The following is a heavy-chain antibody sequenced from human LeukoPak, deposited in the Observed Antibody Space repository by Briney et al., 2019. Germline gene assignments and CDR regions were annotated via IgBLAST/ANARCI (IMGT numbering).Heavy chain of an antibody. J-gene: IGHJ6*03. CDR1: GGSISSSSYY. CDR3: ARGRSGSRYQLLQGRYYMDV. Sequence: KASETLSFTCTVSGGSISSSSYYWGWIRQPPGKGLEWIGSIYYSGSTYYNPSLKSRVTISVDTSKNQFSLKLSSVTAADTAVYYCARGRSGSRYQLLQGRYYMDVWGKGTTVTVSS. CDR2: IYYSGST. D-gene: IGHD2-2*01. V-gene: IGHV4-39*07.